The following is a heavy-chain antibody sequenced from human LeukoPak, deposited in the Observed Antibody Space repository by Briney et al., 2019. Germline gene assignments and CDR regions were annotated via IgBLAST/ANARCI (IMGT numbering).Heavy chain of an antibody. Sequence: PGGSLRLSCAASGFTFSNHAMSWVRQAPGKGLEWVSALSGSGGSTYYADSVKGRFTISRDNSKNTLYLQLNSLSAEDTAVYYCAKDRYGDYSFDYWGQGTLVTASS. J-gene: IGHJ4*02. CDR2: LSGSGGST. CDR1: GFTFSNHA. V-gene: IGHV3-23*01. D-gene: IGHD4-17*01. CDR3: AKDRYGDYSFDY.